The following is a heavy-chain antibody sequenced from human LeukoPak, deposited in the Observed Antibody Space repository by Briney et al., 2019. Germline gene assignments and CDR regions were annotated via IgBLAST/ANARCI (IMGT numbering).Heavy chain of an antibody. CDR2: ISGSGGST. V-gene: IGHV3-23*01. Sequence: PGGSLRLSCVASGFTFSTYAMSWVRQAPGKGLEWVSVISGSGGSTYYADSVKGRFTISRDNSKNTLFLQMNSLRAEDTAVYYCTRAEGAAGTRVPWGYWGQGTLVTVSS. CDR1: GFTFSTYA. D-gene: IGHD6-13*01. J-gene: IGHJ4*02. CDR3: TRAEGAAGTRVPWGY.